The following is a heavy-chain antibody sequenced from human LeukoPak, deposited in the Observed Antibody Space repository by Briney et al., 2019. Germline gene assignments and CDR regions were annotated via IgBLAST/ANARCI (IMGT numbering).Heavy chain of an antibody. D-gene: IGHD5/OR15-5a*01. J-gene: IGHJ3*02. V-gene: IGHV3-30*18. Sequence: GRSLRLSCAASGFSFSNYDMHWVRQAPGKGLEWVAVISYDGSNKYYADSVKGRFTISRDNSQNTLFLQMNSLRAEDTAVYYCAKESTMSAGSFDIWGQGTMVTVSS. CDR1: GFSFSNYD. CDR2: ISYDGSNK. CDR3: AKESTMSAGSFDI.